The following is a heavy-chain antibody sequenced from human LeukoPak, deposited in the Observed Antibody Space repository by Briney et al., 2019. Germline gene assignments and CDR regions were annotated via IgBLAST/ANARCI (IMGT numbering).Heavy chain of an antibody. Sequence: ASVKVSCKTSGYIFTNYGISWVRQAPGQGLEWMGWISGYNGDTNYAQKLQGRVTMTTDTSTSTVYMELRSLRSDDTAVYYCARGGGYGAHSFDIWGQGTMVTVSS. CDR1: GYIFTNYG. CDR3: ARGGGYGAHSFDI. V-gene: IGHV1-18*01. CDR2: ISGYNGDT. J-gene: IGHJ3*02. D-gene: IGHD4-17*01.